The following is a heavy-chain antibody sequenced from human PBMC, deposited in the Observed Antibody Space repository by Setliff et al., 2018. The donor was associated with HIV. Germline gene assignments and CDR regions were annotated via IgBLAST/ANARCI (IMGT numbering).Heavy chain of an antibody. CDR2: SYYSGST. V-gene: IGHV4-39*01. J-gene: IGHJ4*02. CDR3: ATDTAMLQEGTEF. Sequence: LSLTCTVSGGSISGSNYYWAWIRQPPGEGLEWIGSSYYSGSTYYNPSLKSRVTISVDTSKNQFSLKLSSVTAADTAIYYCATDTAMLQEGTEFWGQGTLVTVSS. D-gene: IGHD5-18*01. CDR1: GGSISGSNYY.